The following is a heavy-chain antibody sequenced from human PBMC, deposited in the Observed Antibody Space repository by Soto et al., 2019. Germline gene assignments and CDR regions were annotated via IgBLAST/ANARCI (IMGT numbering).Heavy chain of an antibody. CDR1: GFTFSNSW. CDR2: INADGTST. CDR3: VKVLARGVGVPRFYFDS. V-gene: IGHV3-74*01. Sequence: GGSLRLSCAASGFTFSNSWMHWVRQVSGKGLGWVSRINADGTSTSYADSVKGRFTISRDNAKNTLYLHVNSLRAEDTAVYYCVKVLARGVGVPRFYFDSWGQGALVTVSS. J-gene: IGHJ4*02. D-gene: IGHD2-2*01.